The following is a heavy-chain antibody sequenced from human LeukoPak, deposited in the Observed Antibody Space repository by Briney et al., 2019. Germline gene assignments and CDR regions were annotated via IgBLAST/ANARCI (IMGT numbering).Heavy chain of an antibody. Sequence: PSETLSLTCTVSGGSISSYYWSWIRQPPGKGLEWIGNIYDSGSTNYNPSLKSRVTISVDTSKDQCSLKLSSVTAADTAVYYCARQSISGSSLSYFDYWGQGTLVNVSS. CDR1: GGSISSYY. J-gene: IGHJ4*02. CDR3: ARQSISGSSLSYFDY. V-gene: IGHV4-59*01. CDR2: IYDSGST. D-gene: IGHD3-22*01.